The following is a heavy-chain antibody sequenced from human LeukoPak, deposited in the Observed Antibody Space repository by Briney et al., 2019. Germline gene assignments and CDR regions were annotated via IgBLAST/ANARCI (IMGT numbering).Heavy chain of an antibody. CDR2: FSGSGDST. CDR3: AKAAIAAAVTPYYYMDV. D-gene: IGHD6-13*01. J-gene: IGHJ6*03. V-gene: IGHV3-23*01. Sequence: GSLRLSCAASGFTFSNYAMSWVRPAPGKGLEWVSAFSGSGDSTYYADSVKGRFTISRDNSKNTLYLQMNSLRADDTAVYFCAKAAIAAAVTPYYYMDVWVKGTTVTVS. CDR1: GFTFSNYA.